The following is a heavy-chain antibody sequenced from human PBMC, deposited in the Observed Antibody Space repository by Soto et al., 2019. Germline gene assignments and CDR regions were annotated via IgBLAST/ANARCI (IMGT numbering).Heavy chain of an antibody. J-gene: IGHJ6*02. CDR1: GGSISSYY. Sequence: LSLTCTVSGGSISSYYWSWIRQPPGKGLEWIGYIYYSGSTNYNPSLKSRVTISVDTSKNQFSLKLSCVTAADTAVYYCARDQGGDYGWGSHYYGMDVWGQGTTVTVSS. CDR2: IYYSGST. CDR3: ARDQGGDYGWGSHYYGMDV. D-gene: IGHD3-10*01. V-gene: IGHV4-59*01.